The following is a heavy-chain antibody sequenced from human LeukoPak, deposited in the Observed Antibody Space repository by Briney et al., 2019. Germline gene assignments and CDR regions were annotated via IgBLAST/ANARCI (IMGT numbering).Heavy chain of an antibody. CDR1: GGSISSYY. CDR3: ARYVVATYHFDY. V-gene: IGHV4-59*08. Sequence: SETLSLTCTVSGGSISSYYWSWIRQPPGKGLEWIGYIYYSGSTNYNPSLKSRVTISVDTSKNQFSLKLSSVTAADTAVYYCARYVVATYHFDYWGQGTLVTVSS. CDR2: IYYSGST. J-gene: IGHJ4*02. D-gene: IGHD5-12*01.